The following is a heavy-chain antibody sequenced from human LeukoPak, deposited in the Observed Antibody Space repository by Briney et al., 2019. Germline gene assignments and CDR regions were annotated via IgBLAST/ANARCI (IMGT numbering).Heavy chain of an antibody. CDR2: IIPIFGTA. D-gene: IGHD3-9*01. J-gene: IGHJ3*02. CDR1: GGTFSSYA. Sequence: ASVKVSCKASGGTFSSYAISWVRQAPGQGLEWMGGIIPIFGTANYAQKFQGRVTITADESTSTAYMELSSLRSEDTAAYYCARELLPYYDILTGYYLSAFDIWGQGTMVTVSS. V-gene: IGHV1-69*13. CDR3: ARELLPYYDILTGYYLSAFDI.